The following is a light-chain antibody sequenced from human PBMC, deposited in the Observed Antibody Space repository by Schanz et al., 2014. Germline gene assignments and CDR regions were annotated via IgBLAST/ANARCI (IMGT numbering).Light chain of an antibody. Sequence: DIQMTQSPSSLSASVGDRVTITCRASQGISNFLAWYQQKPGEVPNLLIYAASTLQSGAPSRFSGSGSGTDFTLTISSLRPEDVASYYCLRYSSAQWTFGQGTKVEIK. CDR1: QGISNF. CDR2: AAS. J-gene: IGKJ1*01. V-gene: IGKV1-27*01. CDR3: LRYSSAQWT.